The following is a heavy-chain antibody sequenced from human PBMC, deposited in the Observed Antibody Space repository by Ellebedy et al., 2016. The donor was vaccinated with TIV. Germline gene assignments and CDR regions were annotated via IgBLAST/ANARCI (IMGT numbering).Heavy chain of an antibody. CDR2: VSYDGDTK. CDR1: GFTFSNAW. D-gene: IGHD2-15*01. J-gene: IGHJ4*02. V-gene: IGHV3-30-3*01. Sequence: GGSLRLSCAASGFTFSNAWMNWVRLAPGRGLEWLAVVSYDGDTKDYADSVKGRFTISRDNSKNSLYLQMNSLRPEDTAVYYCVSGYCRGGSCSSGWGHWGQGTLVTVSS. CDR3: VSGYCRGGSCSSGWGH.